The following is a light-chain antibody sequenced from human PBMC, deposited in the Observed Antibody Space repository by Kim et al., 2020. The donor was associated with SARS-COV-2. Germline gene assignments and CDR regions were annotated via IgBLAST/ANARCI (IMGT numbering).Light chain of an antibody. CDR2: SAS. Sequence: DIQMTQSPSSLSASVGDRVTITCRASQGIRDDLSWYKQKPGQAPERLIFSASRLQSGVPSRFSGSGSETEFTLTISSLQPEDFATYYCLQHNSHPPTFGQGTKVDIK. CDR3: LQHNSHPPT. V-gene: IGKV1-17*01. J-gene: IGKJ1*01. CDR1: QGIRDD.